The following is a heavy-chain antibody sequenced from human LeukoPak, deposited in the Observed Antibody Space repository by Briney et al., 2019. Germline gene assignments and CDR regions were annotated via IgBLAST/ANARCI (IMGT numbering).Heavy chain of an antibody. CDR1: GFTFSSYG. Sequence: PGGSLRLSCSASGFTFSSYGMHWVRQAPGKGLEWVAFIRYDGSNKYYADSVKGRFTISRDNAQNSLYLQMNSLRAEDTAVYYCARDFGARGWLDYWGQGTLVTVSS. J-gene: IGHJ4*02. CDR2: IRYDGSNK. CDR3: ARDFGARGWLDY. V-gene: IGHV3-30*02. D-gene: IGHD6-19*01.